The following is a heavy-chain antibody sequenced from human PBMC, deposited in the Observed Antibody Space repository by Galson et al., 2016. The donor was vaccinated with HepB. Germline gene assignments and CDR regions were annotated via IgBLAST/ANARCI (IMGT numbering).Heavy chain of an antibody. J-gene: IGHJ4*02. CDR2: IRSKGNNYAT. V-gene: IGHV3-73*01. D-gene: IGHD1-26*01. Sequence: SLRLSCAASGFTFSGSAMHWVRQASGKGLEWVGRIRSKGNNYATDYAASVGGRFTISRDDSNNTAYLQMNSLKAEDTAVYYCTRVGPPGYWGQGTLVTVSS. CDR3: TRVGPPGY. CDR1: GFTFSGSA.